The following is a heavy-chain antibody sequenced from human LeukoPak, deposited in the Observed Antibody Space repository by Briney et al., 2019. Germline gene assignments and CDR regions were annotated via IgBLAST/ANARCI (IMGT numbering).Heavy chain of an antibody. Sequence: SETLSLTCTVSGGSISSGDYYWSWIRQPPGKGLEWIGHIYYSGSTYYNPSLKSRVTISVDTSKNQFSLKLSSVTAADTAVYYCARAYCSSTSCYWLGARPGARYYGMDVWGQGTTVTVSS. CDR3: ARAYCSSTSCYWLGARPGARYYGMDV. V-gene: IGHV4-30-4*01. D-gene: IGHD2-2*01. CDR2: IYYSGST. CDR1: GGSISSGDYY. J-gene: IGHJ6*02.